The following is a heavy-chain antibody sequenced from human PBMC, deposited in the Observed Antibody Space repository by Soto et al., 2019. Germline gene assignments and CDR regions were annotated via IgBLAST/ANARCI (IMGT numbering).Heavy chain of an antibody. CDR1: GFTFNFYT. CDR3: PKARIEPDFSGGRCTPPDY. V-gene: IGHV3-21*01. Sequence: GVSLRLSCAASGFTFNFYTMDWVRQAPGKGLEWVSSITRDSAYIYYADSVKGRFTISRDNAKNSLYLQMNSLRAEDTAVYYCPKARIEPDFSGGRCTPPDYWGQGTQVTVS. D-gene: IGHD2-15*01. J-gene: IGHJ4*02. CDR2: ITRDSAYI.